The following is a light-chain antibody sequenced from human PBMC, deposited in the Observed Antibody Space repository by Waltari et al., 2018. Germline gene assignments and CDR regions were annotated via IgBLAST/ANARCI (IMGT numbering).Light chain of an antibody. CDR3: QQLDRYPFT. Sequence: IQLTQSPSSLSASFGDRVTITCRASQNPSSSLAWYQQKPGKAPELLIHTASILQSGVPSRFSGDGSGTDFTLTISSLQPEDFATYFCQQLDRYPFTFGGGTKVEIK. CDR2: TAS. CDR1: QNPSSS. J-gene: IGKJ4*01. V-gene: IGKV1-9*01.